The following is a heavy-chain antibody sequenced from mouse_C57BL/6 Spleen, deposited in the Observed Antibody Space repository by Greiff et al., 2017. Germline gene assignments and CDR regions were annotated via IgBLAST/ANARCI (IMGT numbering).Heavy chain of an antibody. V-gene: IGHV1-59*01. CDR2: IDPSDSYT. CDR3: AREGDYYGSRRDAMDY. CDR1: GYTFTSYW. D-gene: IGHD1-1*01. J-gene: IGHJ4*01. Sequence: QVQLQQPGAELVRPGTSVKLSCKASGYTFTSYWMHWVKQRPGQGLEWIGVIDPSDSYTNYNQKFKGKATFTVDTSSSTAYMQLSSLTSEDSAVYYCAREGDYYGSRRDAMDYWGQGTSVTVSS.